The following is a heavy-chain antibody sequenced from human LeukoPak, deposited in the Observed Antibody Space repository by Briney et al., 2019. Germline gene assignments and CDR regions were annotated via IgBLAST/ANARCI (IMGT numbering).Heavy chain of an antibody. V-gene: IGHV3-7*01. CDR2: INYDGSEK. CDR1: GFLFSSYW. Sequence: GGSLRLSCAASGFLFSSYWMSWVCQAPGKGLEWVANINYDGSEKHFVDSVRGRFTISRDNAKNSLYLQMNSLRVEDTAIYYCARGGGLTDYWGQGTLVTVSS. J-gene: IGHJ4*02. CDR3: ARGGGLTDY. D-gene: IGHD3-16*01.